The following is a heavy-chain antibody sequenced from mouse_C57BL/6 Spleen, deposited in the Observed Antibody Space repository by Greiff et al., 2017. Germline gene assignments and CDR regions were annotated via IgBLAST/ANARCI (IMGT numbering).Heavy chain of an antibody. CDR3: ARRGTPVVEGYWYFDV. J-gene: IGHJ1*03. CDR1: GYTFTNYW. V-gene: IGHV1-63*01. CDR2: IYPGGGYT. Sequence: QVQLQQSGAELVRPGTSVKMSCKASGYTFTNYWIGWAKQRPGHGLEWIGDIYPGGGYTNYNEKFKGKATLTADKSSSTAYMQFSSLTSEDSAIYYGARRGTPVVEGYWYFDVWGTGTTVTVSS. D-gene: IGHD1-1*01.